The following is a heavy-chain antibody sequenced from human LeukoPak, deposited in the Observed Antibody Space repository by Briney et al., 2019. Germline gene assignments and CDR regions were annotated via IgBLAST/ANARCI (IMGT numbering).Heavy chain of an antibody. V-gene: IGHV3-48*03. D-gene: IGHD3-22*01. CDR2: ISGSGSTI. J-gene: IGHJ4*02. CDR3: ARDRSYYDSSGYYYQPGDY. Sequence: GGPLRLSCAASGFTFSSYEMNWVGQAPGKGLEGISYISGSGSTIYYADSVKGRFTISRDNAKSSLYLQMNSLRAEDTAVYHCARDRSYYDSSGYYYQPGDYWGQGTLVTVSS. CDR1: GFTFSSYE.